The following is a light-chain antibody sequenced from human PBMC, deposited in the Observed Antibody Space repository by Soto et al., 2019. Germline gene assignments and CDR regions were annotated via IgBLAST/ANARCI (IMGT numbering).Light chain of an antibody. Sequence: QSALTQAASVSGSPGQSITISCTGTSSDIGSSNLVSWFQQHPNKAPKLIIYEVSKRPSEVSNRLSGSKSGNTASLTISGLQAEDEADYYCCSYAGGSTLVFGGGTKLTVL. J-gene: IGLJ2*01. V-gene: IGLV2-23*02. CDR1: SSDIGSSNL. CDR2: EVS. CDR3: CSYAGGSTLV.